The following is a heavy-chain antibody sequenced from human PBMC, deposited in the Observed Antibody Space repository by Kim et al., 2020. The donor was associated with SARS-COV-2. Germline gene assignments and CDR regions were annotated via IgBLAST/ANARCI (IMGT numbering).Heavy chain of an antibody. D-gene: IGHD2-8*01. V-gene: IGHV3-30-3*01. CDR2: ISYDGSNK. Sequence: GGSLRLSCAASGFTFSSYAMHWVRQAPGKGLEWVAVISYDGSNKYYADSVKGRFTISRDNSKNTLYLQMNSLRAEDTAVYYCARDKIDIVLMVYANYYYYGMDVWGQGTTVTVSS. CDR1: GFTFSSYA. J-gene: IGHJ6*02. CDR3: ARDKIDIVLMVYANYYYYGMDV.